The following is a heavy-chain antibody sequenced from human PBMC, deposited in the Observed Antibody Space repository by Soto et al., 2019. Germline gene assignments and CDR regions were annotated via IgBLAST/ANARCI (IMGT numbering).Heavy chain of an antibody. J-gene: IGHJ4*02. CDR1: GFSVSDFE. Sequence: EVQLVESGGGLVQPGGSLRLSCAASGFSVSDFEMNWVRQAPGKGLEWVSYMSQSAARLDYADSVKARFTFSRDKAKNSVYLQMDSLRAEDTAVYYCARRMYSDQDYWGQGILVTVSS. CDR3: ARRMYSDQDY. V-gene: IGHV3-48*03. CDR2: MSQSAARL. D-gene: IGHD4-17*01.